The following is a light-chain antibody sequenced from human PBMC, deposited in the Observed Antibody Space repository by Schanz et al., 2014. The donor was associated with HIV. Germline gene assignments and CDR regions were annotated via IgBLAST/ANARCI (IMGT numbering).Light chain of an antibody. J-gene: IGLJ3*02. Sequence: QSALTQPPSASGSPGQSVTISCTGTSSDVGAYNYVSWYQQHPGKAPKLMIYDVSNRPSGVSNRFSGSKSGNTASLTISGLQAEDEADYFCCSYAGSYTLVFGGGTKLTVL. CDR3: CSYAGSYTLV. CDR1: SSDVGAYNY. V-gene: IGLV2-11*01. CDR2: DVS.